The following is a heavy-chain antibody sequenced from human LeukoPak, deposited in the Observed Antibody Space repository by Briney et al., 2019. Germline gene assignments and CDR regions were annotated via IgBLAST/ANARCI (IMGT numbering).Heavy chain of an antibody. J-gene: IGHJ1*01. V-gene: IGHV3-23*01. CDR2: ISGGGGST. CDR3: AKAPSDNTGYWYFHH. Sequence: PGGSLRLSCAASGFTFSDYAMSWVRQAPGKGLEWVSTISGGGGSTYYADSVRGRFTISSDNSKDTLSLQMNSLRAEDTAVYYCAKAPSDNTGYWYFHHWGQGTLVTVSS. CDR1: GFTFSDYA. D-gene: IGHD3-22*01.